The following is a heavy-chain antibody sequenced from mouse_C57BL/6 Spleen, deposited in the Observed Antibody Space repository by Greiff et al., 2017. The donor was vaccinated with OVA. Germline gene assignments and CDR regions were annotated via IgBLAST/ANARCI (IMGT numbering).Heavy chain of an antibody. CDR2: ISRGGDYI. CDR3: TRYRGYYGRSGDWYFDV. CDR1: GFTFSSYA. V-gene: IGHV5-9-1*02. D-gene: IGHD1-1*01. Sequence: DVMLVESGEGLVKPGGSLKLSCAASGFTFSSYAMSWVRQTPEKRLEWVAYISRGGDYIYYAETVKGRFTISSDNARNTLYLQMSSLKSENTAMYYCTRYRGYYGRSGDWYFDVWGTGTTVTVSS. J-gene: IGHJ1*03.